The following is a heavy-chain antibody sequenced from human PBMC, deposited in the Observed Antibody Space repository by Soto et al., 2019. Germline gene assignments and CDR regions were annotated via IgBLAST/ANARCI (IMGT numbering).Heavy chain of an antibody. Sequence: QVQLVQSGAEVKKPGASVKVSCKASGYTFTSYDINWVRQATGQGLEWMGWMNPNSGNTGYAQKFQGRVTMTRNTAISTAYRELSSLRSEDTAVYYCARASWTELGAAYFQHWGQGTLVTVSS. D-gene: IGHD1-26*01. J-gene: IGHJ1*01. V-gene: IGHV1-8*01. CDR2: MNPNSGNT. CDR3: ARASWTELGAAYFQH. CDR1: GYTFTSYD.